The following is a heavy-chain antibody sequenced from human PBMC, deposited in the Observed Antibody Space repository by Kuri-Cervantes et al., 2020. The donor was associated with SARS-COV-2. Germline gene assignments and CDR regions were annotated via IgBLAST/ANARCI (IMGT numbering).Heavy chain of an antibody. J-gene: IGHJ4*02. CDR2: VNHRGST. CDR1: GESFSGYY. Sequence: SQTLSLTCAFYGESFSGYYWNWIRQSPGKGLEWIGEVNHRGSTNYNPSLKSRVTISVDTSSKQFSLNLSSVTAADTAVYYCARLNGGSYYIVSEFDYWGQGTLVTVSS. CDR3: ARLNGGSYYIVSEFDY. D-gene: IGHD1-26*01. V-gene: IGHV4-34*01.